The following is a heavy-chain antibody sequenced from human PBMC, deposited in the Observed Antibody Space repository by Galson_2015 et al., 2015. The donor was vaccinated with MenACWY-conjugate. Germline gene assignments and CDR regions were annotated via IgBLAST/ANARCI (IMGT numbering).Heavy chain of an antibody. D-gene: IGHD3-22*01. CDR1: GDSVSSNSAA. CDR2: TYYRSQWHY. CDR3: AREGSSRYHSDYFCCAS. J-gene: IGHJ5*02. Sequence: CAISGDSVSSNSAAWNWIRQSPSRGFEWLGRTYYRSQWHYDYAVSVKGRMTINPDTSKNVISLQLHSVTPEDTAVYYCAREGSSRYHSDYFCCASWGQGTLVTVSS. V-gene: IGHV6-1*01.